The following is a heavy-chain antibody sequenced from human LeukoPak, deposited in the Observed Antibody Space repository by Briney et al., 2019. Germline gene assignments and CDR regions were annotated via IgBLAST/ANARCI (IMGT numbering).Heavy chain of an antibody. D-gene: IGHD1-26*01. Sequence: GGSLRLSCAASGFTFSSYWMSWVRQAPGKGLEWVANIKQDGSEKYYVDSVKGRFTISRDNAKNSLYLQMNSLRAEDTAVYYCARQPSGSYSDYYYYYMDVWGKGTTVTVSS. CDR2: IKQDGSEK. J-gene: IGHJ6*03. CDR3: ARQPSGSYSDYYYYYMDV. CDR1: GFTFSSYW. V-gene: IGHV3-7*01.